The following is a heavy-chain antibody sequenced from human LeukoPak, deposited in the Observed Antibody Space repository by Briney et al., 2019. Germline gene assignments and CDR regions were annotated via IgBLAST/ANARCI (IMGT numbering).Heavy chain of an antibody. CDR1: GYTFTSYG. D-gene: IGHD2-2*01. CDR2: MSAYNGNT. CDR3: ARDQRYCSSTSCYKYYYYGMDV. J-gene: IGHJ6*02. Sequence: ASVKVSCKASGYTFTSYGISWVRQAPGQGLEWMGWMSAYNGNTNYAQKLQGRVTMTTDTSTSTAYMELRSLRSDDTAVYYCARDQRYCSSTSCYKYYYYGMDVWGQGTTVTVSS. V-gene: IGHV1-18*01.